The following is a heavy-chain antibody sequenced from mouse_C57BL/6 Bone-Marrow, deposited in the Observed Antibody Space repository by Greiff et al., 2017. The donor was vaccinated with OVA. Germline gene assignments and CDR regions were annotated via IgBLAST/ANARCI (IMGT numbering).Heavy chain of an antibody. CDR3: ARGAAEGAMDY. J-gene: IGHJ4*01. CDR2: IDPEGGEN. Sequence: EVQLQQSGAELVKPGASVTLSCTASGFTFKDYYMHWVKQTTEQGLEWLGRIDPEGGENKYAPKFQGKATITADTSCNTASLQLSRLTSEDTAVDYCARGAAEGAMDYWGQGTSVTVSS. CDR1: GFTFKDYY. V-gene: IGHV14-2*01.